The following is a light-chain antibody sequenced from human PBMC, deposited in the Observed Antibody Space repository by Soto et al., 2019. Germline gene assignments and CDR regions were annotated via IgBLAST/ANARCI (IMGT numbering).Light chain of an antibody. CDR1: QSVSSSSY. CDR2: GAS. Sequence: EIVLTQSPGTLSLSPGERATLSCRASQSVSSSSYLAWYQQKPGQAPRLLIYGASSRATGIPYRFSGSGSATDFTLTISRLEPEDFAVYYCRQYGSSPSYTFGQGTKLEIK. CDR3: RQYGSSPSYT. J-gene: IGKJ2*01. V-gene: IGKV3-20*01.